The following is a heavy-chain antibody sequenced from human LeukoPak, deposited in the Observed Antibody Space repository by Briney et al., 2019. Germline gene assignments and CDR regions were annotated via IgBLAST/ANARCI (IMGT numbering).Heavy chain of an antibody. Sequence: ASVKPSCKASGYTFTGYYMHWGRQAPGQGLRWRGWINTNSGGTNYAEKFQGRVTMTRDTSISTAYMELSRLRSDDTAVYYCARDHGRYYDCRDDYWGQGTLVTVSS. CDR1: GYTFTGYY. CDR3: ARDHGRYYDCRDDY. CDR2: INTNSGGT. D-gene: IGHD3-3*01. J-gene: IGHJ4*02. V-gene: IGHV1-2*02.